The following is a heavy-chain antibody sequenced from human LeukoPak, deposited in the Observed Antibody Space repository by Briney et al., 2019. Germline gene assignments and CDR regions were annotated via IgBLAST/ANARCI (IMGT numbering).Heavy chain of an antibody. V-gene: IGHV3-13*01. CDR1: GFTFSSYD. CDR3: ARGPSLWFGESGAFDI. D-gene: IGHD3-10*01. Sequence: GGSLRLSCAASGFTFSSYDMHWVRQATGKGLEWVSAIGTAGDTYYPGSVKGRFTISRENAKNSLYLQMNSLRAGDTAVYYCARGPSLWFGESGAFDIWGQGTMVTVSS. J-gene: IGHJ3*02. CDR2: IGTAGDT.